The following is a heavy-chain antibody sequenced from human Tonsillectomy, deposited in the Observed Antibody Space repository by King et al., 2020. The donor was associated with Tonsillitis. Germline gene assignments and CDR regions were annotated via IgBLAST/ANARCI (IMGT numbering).Heavy chain of an antibody. CDR1: GFTFNKSA. J-gene: IGHJ6*02. V-gene: IGHV1-58*01. Sequence: QLVESGPEVKKPGTSVKVSCKASGFTFNKSAVQWVRQARGQRLEWIGWIVVGSGNAAYGKKFRERVTITRDMSTRTAYMELSSLRSEDTAVYYCAARYDPGINSYYYGMEVWGQGTTVTVSS. D-gene: IGHD3-3*01. CDR3: AARYDPGINSYYYGMEV. CDR2: IVVGSGNA.